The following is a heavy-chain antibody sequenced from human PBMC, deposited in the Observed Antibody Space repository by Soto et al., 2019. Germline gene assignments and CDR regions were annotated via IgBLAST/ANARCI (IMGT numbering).Heavy chain of an antibody. CDR1: GFTFETSW. J-gene: IGHJ4*02. Sequence: GGSLRLSCAASGFTFETSWMTWVRQAPGKGLEWVANIKQDGSEKYYVDSVKGRFTISRDNAKNSLYLQMNSLRVEDTAVYFCVRERISSWGQGTLDTVSS. CDR3: VRERISS. V-gene: IGHV3-7*01. CDR2: IKQDGSEK. D-gene: IGHD2-15*01.